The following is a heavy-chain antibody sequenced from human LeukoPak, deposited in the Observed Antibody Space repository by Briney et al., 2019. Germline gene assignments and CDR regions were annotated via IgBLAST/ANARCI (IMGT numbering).Heavy chain of an antibody. CDR2: ISSNGGST. V-gene: IGHV3-64D*09. CDR1: GFTFGDYA. D-gene: IGHD1-26*01. J-gene: IGHJ4*02. CDR3: VKGHLVWELGDYFDY. Sequence: GRSLRLSCTASGFTFGDYAMHWVRQAPGKGLEYVSAISSNGGSTYYADSVKGRFTISRDNSKNTLYLQMSSLRAEDTAVYYCVKGHLVWELGDYFDYWGQGTLVTVSS.